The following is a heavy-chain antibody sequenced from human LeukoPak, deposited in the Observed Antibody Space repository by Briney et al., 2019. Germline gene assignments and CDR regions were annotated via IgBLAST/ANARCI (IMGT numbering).Heavy chain of an antibody. CDR1: GGTFSSYA. CDR3: ARSSKGSGSYLGY. CDR2: IIPIFGTA. Sequence: ASVKVSCKASGGTFSSYAISWVQQAPGQGLEWMGEIIPIFGTANYAQKFQGRVTITTDESTSTAYMELSSLRSEDTAVYYCARSSKGSGSYLGYWGQGTLVTVSS. J-gene: IGHJ4*02. D-gene: IGHD3-10*01. V-gene: IGHV1-69*05.